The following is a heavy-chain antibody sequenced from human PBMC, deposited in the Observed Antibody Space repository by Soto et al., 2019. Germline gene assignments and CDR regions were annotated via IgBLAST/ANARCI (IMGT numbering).Heavy chain of an antibody. CDR1: GGFISNGGYY. CDR3: ARGITLVRRLIITRTFDL. V-gene: IGHV4-31*03. D-gene: IGHD3-10*01. CDR2: TYYGAST. Sequence: SETLSLTCSVSGGFISNGGYYGTWIRQHPGKGLEWIGYTYYGASTYYNPSLKSRIIISVDTSKNHFSLSLSSVTAADTAVYYCARGITLVRRLIITRTFDLWSQGTMVNVSS. J-gene: IGHJ3*01.